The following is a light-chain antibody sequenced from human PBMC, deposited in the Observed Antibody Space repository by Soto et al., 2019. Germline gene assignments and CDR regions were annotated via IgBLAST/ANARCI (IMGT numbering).Light chain of an antibody. V-gene: IGKV1-6*01. J-gene: IGKJ1*01. CDR2: AAS. CDR1: QSIRSD. CDR3: LHDYNYPRT. Sequence: AIQMTQSPSSLSASVGDRVTITCRASQSIRSDLGWYQQKPGKAPKLLIYAASSLKGGVPSRFIGSGSGTDFTLTISNLQPEDFSTYYCLHDYNYPRTFGQGTKVEIK.